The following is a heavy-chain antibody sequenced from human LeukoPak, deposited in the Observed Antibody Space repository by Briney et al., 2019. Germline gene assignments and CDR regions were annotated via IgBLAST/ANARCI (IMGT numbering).Heavy chain of an antibody. V-gene: IGHV3-33*01. CDR3: ARDPGGSSPWNWFDP. J-gene: IGHJ5*02. CDR2: IWYDGINK. CDR1: GFTFSSHG. Sequence: GGSLRLSCVASGFTFSSHGMHWVRQAPGKGLEWVAIIWYDGINKYYADSVKGRFTISRDNSKNTLYLQMNSLRAGDTAVYYCARDPGGSSPWNWFDPWGQGTLATVSS. D-gene: IGHD6-13*01.